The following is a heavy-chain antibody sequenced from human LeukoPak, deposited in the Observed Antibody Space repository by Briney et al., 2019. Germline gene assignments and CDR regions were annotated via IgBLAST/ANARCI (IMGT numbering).Heavy chain of an antibody. J-gene: IGHJ4*02. V-gene: IGHV3-21*01. CDR2: ISSSSSYI. D-gene: IGHD5-12*01. CDR3: ARMIVATLYYFDY. Sequence: GGSLRLSCAASGFTFSSYSMNWVRQAPGKGLEWDSSISSSSSYIYYADSVKGRFTISRDNAKNSLYLLMNSLRAEDTAVYYCARMIVATLYYFDYWGQGTLVTVSS. CDR1: GFTFSSYS.